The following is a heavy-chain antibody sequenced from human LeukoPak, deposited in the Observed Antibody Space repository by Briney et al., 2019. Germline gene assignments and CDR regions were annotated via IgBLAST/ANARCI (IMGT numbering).Heavy chain of an antibody. Sequence: GASLEISCKGSGSIFTSYWIGWVRPVPGKGLEWMGIIYPGDSDTRYSPSFQGQVTISADKSISTAYLQWSSLKASDTAMYYCAGWYRVVNHNYFDYWGQGTLVTVSS. CDR1: GSIFTSYW. CDR3: AGWYRVVNHNYFDY. V-gene: IGHV5-51*01. D-gene: IGHD3-22*01. CDR2: IYPGDSDT. J-gene: IGHJ4*02.